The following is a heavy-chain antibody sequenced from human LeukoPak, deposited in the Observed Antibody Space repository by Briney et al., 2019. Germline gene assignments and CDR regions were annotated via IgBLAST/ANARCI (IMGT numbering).Heavy chain of an antibody. CDR3: ARQPDSGGSPLY. J-gene: IGHJ4*02. V-gene: IGHV5-51*01. CDR1: GYIFTSYW. Sequence: KHGESLKISCKGSGYIFTSYWIGWVRQMPGKGLEWKGIIYPGDSDTRYSPCFEGQVTISADKYISTAYLQWSSLKPSDTAMFYCARQPDSGGSPLYWGQGTLVSVSS. CDR2: IYPGDSDT. D-gene: IGHD3-22*01.